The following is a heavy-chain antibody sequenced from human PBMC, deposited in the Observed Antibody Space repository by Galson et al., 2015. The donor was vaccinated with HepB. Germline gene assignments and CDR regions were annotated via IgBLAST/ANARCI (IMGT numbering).Heavy chain of an antibody. V-gene: IGHV1-69*04. CDR3: ARDIDYGGNPTFDY. D-gene: IGHD4-23*01. Sequence: SVKVSCKASGGTFSSYTISWVQQAPGQGLEWMGRIIPILGIANYAQKFQGRVTITADKSTSTAYMELSSLRSEDTAVYYCARDIDYGGNPTFDYWGQGTLVTVSS. J-gene: IGHJ4*02. CDR2: IIPILGIA. CDR1: GGTFSSYT.